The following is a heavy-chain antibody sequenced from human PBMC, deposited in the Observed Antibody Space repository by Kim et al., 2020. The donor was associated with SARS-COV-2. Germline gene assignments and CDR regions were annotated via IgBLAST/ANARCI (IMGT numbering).Heavy chain of an antibody. Sequence: SETLSLTCTVSGGSISSGGYYWSWIRQHTGKGLEWIGYIYYSGSTYYNPSLKSRVTISVDTSKNQFSLKLSSVTAADTAVYYCARGAAAGYGTSLDYWGRGTLVAVSA. CDR3: ARGAAAGYGTSLDY. CDR1: GGSISSGGYY. D-gene: IGHD6-13*01. J-gene: IGHJ4*02. CDR2: IYYSGST. V-gene: IGHV4-31*03.